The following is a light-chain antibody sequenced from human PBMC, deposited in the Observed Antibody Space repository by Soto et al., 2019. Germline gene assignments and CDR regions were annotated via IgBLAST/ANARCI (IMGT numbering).Light chain of an antibody. J-gene: IGKJ3*01. CDR1: QDISKY. CDR3: QKYDSAPLFT. Sequence: DIQMTQTPPSLSASVGDRVTITCRASQDISKYLVWYQQKPGKVPKLLIYAASTLQSGVPSRFSGSGSGTDFTLTISTLQPEDVGTYYCQKYDSAPLFTFGPGTRVDVK. V-gene: IGKV1-27*01. CDR2: AAS.